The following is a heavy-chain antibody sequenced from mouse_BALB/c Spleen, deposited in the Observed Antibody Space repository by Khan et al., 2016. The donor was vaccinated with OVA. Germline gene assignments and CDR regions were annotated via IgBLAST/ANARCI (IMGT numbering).Heavy chain of an antibody. CDR3: ARDGAYYRNDGWFAY. CDR2: INPSSGYT. CDR1: GYTFTSYT. Sequence: QVQLKQSGAELARPGASVKMSCKASGYTFTSYTIHWIKQRPGQGLEWIGYINPSSGYTNYNQKFKDKATLTADKSSTTAYMQLSSLTSDDSAVYYCARDGAYYRNDGWFAYWGQGTLVIVSA. D-gene: IGHD2-14*01. V-gene: IGHV1-4*01. J-gene: IGHJ3*01.